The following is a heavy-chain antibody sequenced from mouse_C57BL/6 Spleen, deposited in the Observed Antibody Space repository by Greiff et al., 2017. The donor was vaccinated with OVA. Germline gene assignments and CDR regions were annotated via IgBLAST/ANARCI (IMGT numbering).Heavy chain of an antibody. CDR1: GYTFTNYW. J-gene: IGHJ2*01. D-gene: IGHD2-4*01. CDR2: IYPGGGYT. CDR3: ARRAIGDYDGFDY. V-gene: IGHV1-63*01. Sequence: VKLQESGAELVRPGTSVKMSCKASGYTFTNYWIGWAKQRPGHGLEWIGDIYPGGGYTNYNEKFKGKATLTADKSSSTAYMQFSSLTSEDSAIYYCARRAIGDYDGFDYWGQGTTLTVSS.